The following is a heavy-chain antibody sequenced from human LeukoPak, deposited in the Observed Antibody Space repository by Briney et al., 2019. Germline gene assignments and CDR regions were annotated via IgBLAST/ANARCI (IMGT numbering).Heavy chain of an antibody. D-gene: IGHD2-2*02. CDR3: ARAGHCSSTSCYTYYFDY. J-gene: IGHJ4*02. CDR1: GFTFSSYS. V-gene: IGHV3-48*04. Sequence: PGGSLRLSCAASGFTFSSYSMSWVRQAPGKGLEWVSYISSSSSTTYYADSVKGRFTISRDNAKNSLYLQMNSLRAEDTAVYYCARAGHCSSTSCYTYYFDYWCQGTLVTVSS. CDR2: ISSSSSTT.